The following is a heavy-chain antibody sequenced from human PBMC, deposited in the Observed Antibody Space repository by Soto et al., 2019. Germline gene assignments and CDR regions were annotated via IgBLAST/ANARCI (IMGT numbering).Heavy chain of an antibody. CDR1: GFTFSSYS. CDR2: ISSSSSYI. Sequence: PGGSLRLSCAASGFTFSSYSMSWVRRALGKGLEWVSSISSSSSYIYYADSLKGRFTISRDNAKNSLYLQMNSLRAEDTAIYYCARDLSSSVDSWGQGTLVTVSS. CDR3: ARDLSSSVDS. J-gene: IGHJ4*02. D-gene: IGHD6-6*01. V-gene: IGHV3-21*01.